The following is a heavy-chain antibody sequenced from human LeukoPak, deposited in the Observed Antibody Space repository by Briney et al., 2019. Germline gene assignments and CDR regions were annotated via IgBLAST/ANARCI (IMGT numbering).Heavy chain of an antibody. V-gene: IGHV4-59*01. D-gene: IGHD6-13*01. CDR2: IYYSGST. CDR1: GGSISSYY. CDR3: ARDPYSWYGFDP. J-gene: IGHJ5*02. Sequence: SSETLSLTCTVSGGSISSYYWSWIRQPPGKGLEGIGYIYYSGSTNYNPSLKSRVIISVDTSKNQFSLKLSSVTAADTAVYYCARDPYSWYGFDPWGQGTLVTVSS.